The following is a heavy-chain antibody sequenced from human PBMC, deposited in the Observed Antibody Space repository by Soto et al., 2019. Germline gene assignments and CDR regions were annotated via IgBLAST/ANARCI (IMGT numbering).Heavy chain of an antibody. J-gene: IGHJ4*02. CDR2: ISASDGST. D-gene: IGHD3-16*01. V-gene: IGHV1-18*01. Sequence: ASVKVSCKASGYAFGFGFSWVRQAPGQGLEWMGWISASDGSTNSAQKFRGRISLTTDTSKNQFSLKLSSVTAADTAVYFCAREGGESSDGLEYLDSLGQGSLVPVSP. CDR1: GYAFGFG. CDR3: AREGGESSDGLEYLDS.